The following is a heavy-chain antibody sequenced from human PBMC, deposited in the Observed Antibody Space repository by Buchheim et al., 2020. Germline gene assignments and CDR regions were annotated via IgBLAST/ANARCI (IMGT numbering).Heavy chain of an antibody. CDR2: ISYDGSDK. CDR3: AREVDGLDY. D-gene: IGHD5-24*01. Sequence: QVQLVESGGGVIQPGRSLRLSCAASGFSFSSNTMHWVRQAPGKGLEWVAVISYDGSDKYYADSVKGRFTVSRDKSKNTLYLQMNSLRVEDTAVYYCAREVDGLDYWGQRTL. V-gene: IGHV3-30*01. CDR1: GFSFSSNT. J-gene: IGHJ4*02.